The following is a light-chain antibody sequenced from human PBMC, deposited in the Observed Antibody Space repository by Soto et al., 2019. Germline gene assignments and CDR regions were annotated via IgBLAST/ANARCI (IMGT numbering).Light chain of an antibody. V-gene: IGKV3-20*01. CDR2: GAS. J-gene: IGKJ3*01. Sequence: EIVLTQSPGTLSLSPGERATLSCRASQSVSSSYLAWYQQKPGQAPRLLIYGASSRATGIPDRFSGSGSGTDFNLTISSLEPEDFAVYYCQQFGSSPFTFGPGTKVDI. CDR3: QQFGSSPFT. CDR1: QSVSSSY.